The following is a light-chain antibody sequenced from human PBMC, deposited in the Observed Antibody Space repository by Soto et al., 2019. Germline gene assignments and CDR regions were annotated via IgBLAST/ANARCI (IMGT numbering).Light chain of an antibody. Sequence: EIVLTQSPGTLSLSPGERATLSCRASQSVSSSYLAWYQQKPGQAPRLLIYGASSRATGIPDRFSGSGSGTDFTLTISRLEPEDFAVHYCQQYASSPTWTFGQGTKVDIK. CDR3: QQYASSPTWT. CDR2: GAS. V-gene: IGKV3-20*01. CDR1: QSVSSSY. J-gene: IGKJ1*01.